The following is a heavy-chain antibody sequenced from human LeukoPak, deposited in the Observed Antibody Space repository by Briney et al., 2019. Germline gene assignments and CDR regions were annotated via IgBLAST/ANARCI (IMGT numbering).Heavy chain of an antibody. CDR1: GGSISSSSYY. V-gene: IGHV4-39*01. Sequence: SETLSLTCTVSGGSISSSSYYWGWIRQPPGKGLEWIGSIYYSGSTYYNPSLKSRVTISVDTSKNQFSLKLSSVTAADTAVYYCARHSYYDSSDYPFDYWGQGTLVTVSS. J-gene: IGHJ4*02. CDR2: IYYSGST. CDR3: ARHSYYDSSDYPFDY. D-gene: IGHD3-22*01.